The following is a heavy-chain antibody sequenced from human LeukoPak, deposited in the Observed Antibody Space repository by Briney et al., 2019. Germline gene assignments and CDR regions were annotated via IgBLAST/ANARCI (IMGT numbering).Heavy chain of an antibody. CDR1: GGSISSGSYY. Sequence: SETLSLTCTVSGGSISSGSYYWSWIRQPAGKGLEWIGRIYTSGSTNYNPSLKSRVTISVDTSKNQFSLKLSSVTAADTAVYYCARDLLPQGALGGMDVWGQGTTVTVSS. D-gene: IGHD3-22*01. J-gene: IGHJ6*02. V-gene: IGHV4-61*02. CDR2: IYTSGST. CDR3: ARDLLPQGALGGMDV.